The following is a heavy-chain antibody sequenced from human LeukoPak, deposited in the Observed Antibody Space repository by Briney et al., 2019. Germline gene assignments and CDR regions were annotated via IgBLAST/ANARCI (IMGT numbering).Heavy chain of an antibody. CDR2: IYSGGST. CDR1: GFTVSSNY. J-gene: IGHJ3*02. V-gene: IGHV3-53*01. D-gene: IGHD6-19*01. CDR3: ARGRIAVASKAFDI. Sequence: PGGSLRLSCAASGFTVSSNYMSWVRQAPGKGLEWVSVIYSGGSTYYADSVKGRFTISRDNSKNTLYLQMNSLRAEDTAVYYCARGRIAVASKAFDIWGQGTMVTVSS.